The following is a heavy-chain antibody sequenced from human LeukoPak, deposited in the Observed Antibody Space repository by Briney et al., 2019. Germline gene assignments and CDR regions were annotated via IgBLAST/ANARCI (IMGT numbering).Heavy chain of an antibody. CDR1: GGAISSTNW. CDR3: ARAKLELRPFDY. CDR2: IFHGGST. V-gene: IGHV4-4*02. Sequence: PSGTLSLTCAVSGGAISSTNWWSWVRQSPEKGLEWIGEIFHGGSTNYNPSLKSRITISLDTSKNEFSLKLSSVTAADTAVYYCARAKLELRPFDYWGQGTLVTVSS. D-gene: IGHD1-7*01. J-gene: IGHJ4*02.